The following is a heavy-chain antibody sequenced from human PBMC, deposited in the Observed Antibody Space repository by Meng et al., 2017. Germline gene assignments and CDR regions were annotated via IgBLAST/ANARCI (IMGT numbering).Heavy chain of an antibody. D-gene: IGHD2-21*02. J-gene: IGHJ4*02. Sequence: VQLLQSGVVVNNAGSSVNVSCKAAGDTFSIYAISLLRHAPGQGLWWMGGIIPIFGTANYAQKFQGRVTITADESTSTAYMELSSLRSEDTAVYYCAREGPCGGDCSGFDYWGQGTLVTVSS. CDR3: AREGPCGGDCSGFDY. CDR1: GDTFSIYA. V-gene: IGHV1-69*01. CDR2: IIPIFGTA.